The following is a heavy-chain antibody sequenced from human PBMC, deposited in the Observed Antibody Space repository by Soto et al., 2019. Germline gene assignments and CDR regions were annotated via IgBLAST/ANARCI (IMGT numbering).Heavy chain of an antibody. V-gene: IGHV4-4*02. CDR2: IFHTGTT. J-gene: IGHJ4*02. Sequence: QVQLLESGPGLVKPSGTLSLTCGVSGDSIYRSYWWSWVRLPPEKGPEWIGEIFHTGTTNYNPSLKSRLTMSVDKSKKEISLKLDSVTAADTAVYFCARSARYGVVGDYWGQGTGVTVSS. D-gene: IGHD2-15*01. CDR1: GDSIYRSYW. CDR3: ARSARYGVVGDY.